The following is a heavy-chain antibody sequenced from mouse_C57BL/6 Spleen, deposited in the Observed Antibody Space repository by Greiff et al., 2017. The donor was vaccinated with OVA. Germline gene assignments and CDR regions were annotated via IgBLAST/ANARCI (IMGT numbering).Heavy chain of an antibody. D-gene: IGHD1-1*01. CDR3: ARVDYYGSSYKDLDY. Sequence: QVHVKQSGAELVKPGASVKISCKASGYAFSSYWMNWVKQRPGKGLEWIGQLYPGDGDTNYNGKFKGKATLTADKSSSTAYMQLSSLTSEDSAVYFCARVDYYGSSYKDLDYWGQGTTLTVSS. CDR2: LYPGDGDT. CDR1: GYAFSSYW. J-gene: IGHJ2*01. V-gene: IGHV1-80*01.